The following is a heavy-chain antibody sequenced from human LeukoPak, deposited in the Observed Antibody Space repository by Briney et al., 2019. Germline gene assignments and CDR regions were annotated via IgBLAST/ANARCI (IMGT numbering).Heavy chain of an antibody. CDR3: ARFSPRAMGNYLDF. V-gene: IGHV4-30-2*01. CDR1: GGSISSGSYS. J-gene: IGHJ4*02. D-gene: IGHD7-27*01. CDR2: IYPRGST. Sequence: SQTLSLTCAVSGGSISSGSYSWSWIRQPPEKGLEWIGYIYPRGSTYYNPSLKSRVILSLDKSANQFSLNLSSVTAADTAVYYCARFSPRAMGNYLDFWGQGTLVTVSS.